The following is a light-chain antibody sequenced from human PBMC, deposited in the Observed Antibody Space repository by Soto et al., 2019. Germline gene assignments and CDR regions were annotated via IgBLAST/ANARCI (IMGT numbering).Light chain of an antibody. J-gene: IGLJ1*01. CDR1: SSDVGGYNY. V-gene: IGLV2-8*01. Sequence: SALTQPPSASGSPGQSVAISCTGTSSDVGGYNYVSWYQQHPGKAPKLMIYEVNKRPSGVPDRFSGSKSGNTASLTVSGLQAEDEADYYCFSYTSSGTYVFGTGTKVTV. CDR3: FSYTSSGTYV. CDR2: EVN.